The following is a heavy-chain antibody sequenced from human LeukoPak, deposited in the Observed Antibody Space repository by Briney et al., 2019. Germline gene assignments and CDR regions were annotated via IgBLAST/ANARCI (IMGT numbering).Heavy chain of an antibody. V-gene: IGHV4-39*07. CDR3: ARDRNGNFDY. Sequence: SETLSLTCTVSGGSISSSSYYWGWIRQPPGKGLEWIGSIYYSGSTYYNPSLKSRVTISVDTSKNQFSPKLSSVTAADTAVYYCARDRNGNFDYWGQGTLVTVSS. J-gene: IGHJ4*02. CDR2: IYYSGST. D-gene: IGHD1-14*01. CDR1: GGSISSSSYY.